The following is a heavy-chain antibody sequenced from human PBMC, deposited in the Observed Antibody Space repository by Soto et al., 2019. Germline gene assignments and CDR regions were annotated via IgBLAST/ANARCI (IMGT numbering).Heavy chain of an antibody. D-gene: IGHD3-10*01. Sequence: EVQLLESGGGLVQPGGSLRLSCAASGFTFSSYAMSWFRQAPGKGLEWVSAISGSGGSTYYADSVKGRFTISRDNSKNTLYLQMNSLRAEDTAVYYCATGRGVNFYYGMDVWGQGTTVTVSS. J-gene: IGHJ6*02. CDR3: ATGRGVNFYYGMDV. V-gene: IGHV3-23*01. CDR2: ISGSGGST. CDR1: GFTFSSYA.